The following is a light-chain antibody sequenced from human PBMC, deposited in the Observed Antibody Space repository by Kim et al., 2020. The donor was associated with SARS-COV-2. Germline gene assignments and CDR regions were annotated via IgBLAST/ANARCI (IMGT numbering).Light chain of an antibody. J-gene: IGKJ2*01. CDR2: GAS. Sequence: EIVLTQSPGTLSLSPGERATLSCRASQSVSSSYLAWYQQKPGQAPRLLIYGASSRATGIPDRFSGSGSGTDFTLTISRLEPEDFAVYYWQQYGSSPLSTFGQGTKLEI. CDR1: QSVSSSY. V-gene: IGKV3-20*01. CDR3: QQYGSSPLST.